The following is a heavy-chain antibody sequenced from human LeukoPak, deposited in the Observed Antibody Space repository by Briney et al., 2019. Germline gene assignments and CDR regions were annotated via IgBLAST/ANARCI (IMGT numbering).Heavy chain of an antibody. J-gene: IGHJ4*02. CDR2: IKQDGSEK. Sequence: GGSLRLSCAASGFTFSSYWMSWVRQAPGKGLEWVANIKQDGSEKYYVDSVKGRFTISRDNAKNSLYLQMTSLRAEDTAVYYCARDRSPDFWSGPFDYWGQGTLVTVSS. CDR3: ARDRSPDFWSGPFDY. D-gene: IGHD3-3*01. CDR1: GFTFSSYW. V-gene: IGHV3-7*05.